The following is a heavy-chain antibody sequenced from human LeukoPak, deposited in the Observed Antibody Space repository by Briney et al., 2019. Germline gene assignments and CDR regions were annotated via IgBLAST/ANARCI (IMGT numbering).Heavy chain of an antibody. V-gene: IGHV4-59*01. CDR2: IYNTVDV. J-gene: IGHJ4*02. D-gene: IGHD3-9*01. CDR1: GASIVGSY. Sequence: SETLSLTCTVSGASIVGSYWTWIRQSPGEGLQYVGYIYNTVDVNYSPSLKSRVTISIDMSRNQFSLTLNSVTTADTAIYYCVRGRHYDITGFNPTYYFDSWGQGALVTVSS. CDR3: VRGRHYDITGFNPTYYFDS.